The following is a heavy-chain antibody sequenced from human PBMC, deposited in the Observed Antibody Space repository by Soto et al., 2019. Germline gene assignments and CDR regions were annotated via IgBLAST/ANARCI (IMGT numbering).Heavy chain of an antibody. D-gene: IGHD1-26*01. Sequence: SETLSLTCTVSGGSISSSSYYWGWIRQPPGKGLEWIGSIYYSGSTYYNPSLKSRVTISVDTSKNQFSLKLSSVTAAGTAVYYCARHLQAGATSPLNWFDPWGQGTLVTVS. CDR3: ARHLQAGATSPLNWFDP. V-gene: IGHV4-39*01. CDR2: IYYSGST. J-gene: IGHJ5*02. CDR1: GGSISSSSYY.